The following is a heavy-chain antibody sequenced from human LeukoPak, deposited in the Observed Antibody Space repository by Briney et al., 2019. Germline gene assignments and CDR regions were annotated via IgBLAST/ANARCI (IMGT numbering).Heavy chain of an antibody. CDR1: GGTFSSYA. V-gene: IGHV1-69*05. CDR2: IIPIFGTA. D-gene: IGHD6-13*01. Sequence: ASVKVSCKASGGTFSSYAISWVRQAPGQGLEWMGGIIPIFGTANYAQKFQGRVTITTDESTSTAYTELSSLRSEDTAVYYCARGVGQQLPWHYSYYMDVWGKGTTVTVSS. CDR3: ARGVGQQLPWHYSYYMDV. J-gene: IGHJ6*03.